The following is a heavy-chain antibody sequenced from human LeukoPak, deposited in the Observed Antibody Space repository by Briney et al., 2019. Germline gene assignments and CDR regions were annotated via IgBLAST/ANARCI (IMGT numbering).Heavy chain of an antibody. CDR3: ARVGVLWFGETNWFDP. J-gene: IGHJ5*02. V-gene: IGHV1-18*01. Sequence: ASVKVSCKASGYTFTSYGISWVRQAPGQGLEWRGWISAYNGNTNYAQKLQGRVTMTTDTSTSTAYMELRSLRSDDTAVYYCARVGVLWFGETNWFDPWGQGTLVTVSS. D-gene: IGHD3-10*01. CDR1: GYTFTSYG. CDR2: ISAYNGNT.